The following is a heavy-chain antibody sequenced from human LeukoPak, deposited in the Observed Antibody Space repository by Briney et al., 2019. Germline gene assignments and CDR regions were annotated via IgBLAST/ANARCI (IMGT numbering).Heavy chain of an antibody. CDR1: GFTLSSYP. CDR2: ISGSGGTS. D-gene: IGHD2-2*01. CDR3: AARPLMPPRFDD. Sequence: GGSLRLSCTGSGFTLSSYPMSWVRQAPGKGLQWVSAISGSGGTSYYADSVKGRFTISRDNSKTTLCLQMDSLRAEDTAIYYCAARPLMPPRFDDWGQGTLVTVSS. J-gene: IGHJ4*02. V-gene: IGHV3-23*01.